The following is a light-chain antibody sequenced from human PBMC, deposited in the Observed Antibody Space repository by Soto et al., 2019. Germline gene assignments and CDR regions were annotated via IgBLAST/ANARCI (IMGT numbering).Light chain of an antibody. Sequence: EIVLTQSACTLSWSPGERATLSWRASQSVSSNLAWYQLKPGQAPRLLIYGASTRATGIPARFSGSGSGTEFTLTISSLKSEDFAVYYCQHYNDWPTFGQGTKVDIK. CDR3: QHYNDWPT. V-gene: IGKV3-15*01. CDR2: GAS. J-gene: IGKJ1*01. CDR1: QSVSSN.